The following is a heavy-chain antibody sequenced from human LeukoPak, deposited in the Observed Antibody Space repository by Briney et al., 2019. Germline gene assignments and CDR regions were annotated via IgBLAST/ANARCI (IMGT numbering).Heavy chain of an antibody. V-gene: IGHV1-8*03. Sequence: ASVKVSCKASGYIFIDYEINWVRQATGQGLEWMGWMNPKSGDTSYEQKFQGRVTITRDSSISTVYMELSSLRSEDTALCYCARGRYMDVWGKGTTVTVSS. J-gene: IGHJ6*03. CDR3: ARGRYMDV. CDR2: MNPKSGDT. CDR1: GYIFIDYE.